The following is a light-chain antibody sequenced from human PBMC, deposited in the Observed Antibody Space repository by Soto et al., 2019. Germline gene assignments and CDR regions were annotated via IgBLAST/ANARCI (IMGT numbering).Light chain of an antibody. J-gene: IGKJ2*01. CDR1: QSISSSY. CDR2: GAS. Sequence: VLTQSPGTLSLSPGERATISCRASQSISSSYLAWYQHKPGQAPRLLIYGASSRAPGIPHTFSGSGSGKDFPLPISRLEPEDCGVYYCQQYGGSPPYTFGQGTRLEIK. CDR3: QQYGGSPPYT. V-gene: IGKV3-20*01.